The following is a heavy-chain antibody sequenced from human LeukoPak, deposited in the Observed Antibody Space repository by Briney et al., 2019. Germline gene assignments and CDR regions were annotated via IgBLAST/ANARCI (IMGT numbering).Heavy chain of an antibody. V-gene: IGHV3-30*02. CDR3: ARLESGRTHLDY. CDR2: IRSDGSTK. J-gene: IGHJ4*02. D-gene: IGHD5-12*01. CDR1: GFTFNIYG. Sequence: GGSLRLSCEVSGFTFNIYGMHWVRQAPGKGLQWVTFIRSDGSTKYYADSVKGRFTISRDNAKNSLYLQMNSLRAEDTAVYYCARLESGRTHLDYWGQGTLVTVSS.